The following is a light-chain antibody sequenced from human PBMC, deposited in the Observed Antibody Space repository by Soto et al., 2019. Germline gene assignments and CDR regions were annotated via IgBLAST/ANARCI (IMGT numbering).Light chain of an antibody. CDR3: VLYMGSDVV. CDR2: STN. J-gene: IGLJ2*01. V-gene: IGLV8-61*01. Sequence: QAVVTQEPSFSVSPGGTVTLTCALDSGSVSTVHYPSWYRQTPGQAPRTLIYSTNSRSSGVPDRFSGSILRNKSALTITGAQADDESAYFCVLYMGSDVVFGGGTKLTVL. CDR1: SGSVSTVHY.